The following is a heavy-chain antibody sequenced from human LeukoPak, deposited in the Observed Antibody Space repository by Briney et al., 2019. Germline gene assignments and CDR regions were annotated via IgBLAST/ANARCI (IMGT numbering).Heavy chain of an antibody. Sequence: GGSLRLSCAVSGITLSNYGMSWVRQAPGKGLEWVAGISGSGGGTHYADSVKGRFTISRDNPKNTLHLQMNSLRAEDTAVYFCAKRGVVIRVILVGFHKEAYYFDSWGQGALVIVSS. V-gene: IGHV3-23*01. CDR2: ISGSGGGT. CDR1: GITLSNYG. D-gene: IGHD3-10*01. J-gene: IGHJ4*02. CDR3: AKRGVVIRVILVGFHKEAYYFDS.